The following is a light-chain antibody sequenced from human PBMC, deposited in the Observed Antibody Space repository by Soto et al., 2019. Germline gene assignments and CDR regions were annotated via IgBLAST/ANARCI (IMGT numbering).Light chain of an antibody. CDR2: GAS. CDR3: HQYGSSPAT. V-gene: IGKV3-20*01. J-gene: IGKJ1*01. CDR1: QSVSSSY. Sequence: EIVLTQSPGTLSLSLGERATLSCRASQSVSSSYLAWYQQAPGQAPRLLIYGASSRATGIPDRFSGSGSGTDFTLTISRLEPEDFALYFCHQYGSSPATFGQGTKVDIK.